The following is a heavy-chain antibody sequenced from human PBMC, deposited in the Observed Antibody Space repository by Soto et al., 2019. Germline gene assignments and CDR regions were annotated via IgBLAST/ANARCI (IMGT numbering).Heavy chain of an antibody. CDR2: IYHSGST. CDR3: AREGPSYSSSSWFDP. CDR1: GGSISSSNW. V-gene: IGHV4-4*02. D-gene: IGHD6-6*01. J-gene: IGHJ5*02. Sequence: SETLSLTCAVSGGSISSSNWWSWVRQPPGKGLEWIGEIYHSGSTNYNPSLKSRVTISVDKSKNQFSLKLSSVTAADTAVYYCAREGPSYSSSSWFDPWGQGTLVTVSS.